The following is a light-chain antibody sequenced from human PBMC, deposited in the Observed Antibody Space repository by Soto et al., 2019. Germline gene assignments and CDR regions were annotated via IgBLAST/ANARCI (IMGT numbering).Light chain of an antibody. CDR3: QQYHNWPPRT. J-gene: IGKJ1*01. Sequence: EIVMTQSPATLSMSPGERATLSCRASQSIGNDLAWYQQKPGQAPRLLIYGASTRATGIPARFSGSGSGTEFTLSISSLQSEDSAVYYCQQYHNWPPRTFGQGTKVEMK. V-gene: IGKV3-15*01. CDR2: GAS. CDR1: QSIGND.